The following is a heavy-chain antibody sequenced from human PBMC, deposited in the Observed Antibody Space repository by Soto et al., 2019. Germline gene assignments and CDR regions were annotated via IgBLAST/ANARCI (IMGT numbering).Heavy chain of an antibody. J-gene: IGHJ4*02. CDR2: INHSGST. V-gene: IGHV4-34*01. CDR1: GGSFSGYY. D-gene: IGHD4-17*01. CDR3: ARQKVSRFYGEVDFFDY. Sequence: SETLSLTCAVYGGSFSGYYWSWIRQPPGKGLEWIGEINHSGSTNYNPSLKSRVTISVDTSKNQFSLKLNSVTAADTAVYYCARQKVSRFYGEVDFFDYWGLGTLVTVSS.